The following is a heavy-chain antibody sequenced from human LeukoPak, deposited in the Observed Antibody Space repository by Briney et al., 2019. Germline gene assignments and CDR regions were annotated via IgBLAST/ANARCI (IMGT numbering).Heavy chain of an antibody. CDR1: GGSFSGYY. J-gene: IGHJ4*02. Sequence: PSETLSLTCAVYGGSFSGYYWSWIRQPPGKGLEWIGDINHSGSTNYNPSLKSRVTISVDTTKNQFSLKLSSVTAADTAVYYCAREGIAAAGTLDYWGQGTLVTVSS. V-gene: IGHV4-34*01. CDR3: AREGIAAAGTLDY. CDR2: INHSGST. D-gene: IGHD6-13*01.